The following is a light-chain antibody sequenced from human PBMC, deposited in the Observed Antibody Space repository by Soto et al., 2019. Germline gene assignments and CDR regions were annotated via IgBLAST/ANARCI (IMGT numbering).Light chain of an antibody. Sequence: EIVLTQSPGSLSLSPGQRATLSCRASQSVDSTFFAWYQKKPGQAPRLLIYGASKRDTGVPDRFSGSGSGTDFPLPLSRLEPEDLAVYYCQQYMSSVTFGQGTKVEI. CDR2: GAS. V-gene: IGKV3-20*01. J-gene: IGKJ1*01. CDR3: QQYMSSVT. CDR1: QSVDSTF.